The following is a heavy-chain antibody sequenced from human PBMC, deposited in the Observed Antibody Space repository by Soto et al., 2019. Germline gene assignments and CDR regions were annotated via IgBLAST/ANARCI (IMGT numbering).Heavy chain of an antibody. CDR3: ANIVSMYYYYGMDV. V-gene: IGHV3-23*01. CDR1: GFTFSSYA. J-gene: IGHJ6*02. D-gene: IGHD3-10*01. CDR2: ISGSGGST. Sequence: PGGSLRLSCAASGFTFSSYAMSWVRQAPGKGLEWVSAISGSGGSTYYADSVKGRFTISRDNSKNTLYLQMNSLRAEDTAVYYCANIVSMYYYYGMDVWGQGTTVTVSS.